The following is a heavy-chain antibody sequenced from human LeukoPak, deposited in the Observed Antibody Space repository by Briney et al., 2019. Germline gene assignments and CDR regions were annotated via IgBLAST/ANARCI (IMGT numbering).Heavy chain of an antibody. J-gene: IGHJ4*02. Sequence: GGSLRLSCAASVFTFSSYAMSWGRQAPGKGLEWVSAISGSGGSTYSADSVKGRFTFSRDNSKNTLYLQMNSLRAEDTAVYYCATRFWCNRSWSDLPDYWGQGTLVTLSS. CDR1: VFTFSSYA. CDR2: ISGSGGST. D-gene: IGHD6-13*01. CDR3: ATRFWCNRSWSDLPDY. V-gene: IGHV3-23*01.